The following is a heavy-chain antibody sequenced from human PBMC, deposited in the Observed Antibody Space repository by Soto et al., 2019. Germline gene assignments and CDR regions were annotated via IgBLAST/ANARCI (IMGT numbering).Heavy chain of an antibody. CDR3: ARRPVTYYFDE. J-gene: IGHJ4*02. Sequence: PGGSLRLSCAASGFTFSNYAIHWVRQAPGKGLEWVAVISYDGSNTYYADSVKGRFTISRDNSKNTLYLQMDSLRAEDTAVYYCARRPVTYYFDEWGQGTLVTVSS. CDR2: ISYDGSNT. V-gene: IGHV3-30-3*01. D-gene: IGHD4-17*01. CDR1: GFTFSNYA.